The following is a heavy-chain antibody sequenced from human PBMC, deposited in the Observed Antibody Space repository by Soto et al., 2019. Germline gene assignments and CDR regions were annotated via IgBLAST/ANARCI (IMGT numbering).Heavy chain of an antibody. CDR1: GGSFSGYY. CDR2: INHSGST. Sequence: SETLSLTCAVYGGSFSGYYWSWIRQPPGKGLEWIGEINHSGSTNYNPSLKSRVTISVDTSKNQFSLKLSSVTAADTAVYYCARDKKLGYCSSTSCRGHYYGMDVWGQGTTVTVSS. V-gene: IGHV4-34*01. J-gene: IGHJ6*02. D-gene: IGHD2-2*01. CDR3: ARDKKLGYCSSTSCRGHYYGMDV.